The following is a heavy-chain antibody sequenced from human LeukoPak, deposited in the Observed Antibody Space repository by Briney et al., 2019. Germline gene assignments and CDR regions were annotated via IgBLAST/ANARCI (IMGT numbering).Heavy chain of an antibody. D-gene: IGHD3-22*01. CDR3: ARMMDDSSGYFTDAFAI. Sequence: GGSLRLSCAASGFTVSRNYMSWVRQAPGKGLVWVSIIYSGGSTYYKDSVKSRFTISRDISKNTLSLQMNSMRAEDTAVYYCARMMDDSSGYFTDAFAIWGQGTLVTVSS. J-gene: IGHJ3*02. V-gene: IGHV3-66*01. CDR1: GFTVSRNY. CDR2: IYSGGST.